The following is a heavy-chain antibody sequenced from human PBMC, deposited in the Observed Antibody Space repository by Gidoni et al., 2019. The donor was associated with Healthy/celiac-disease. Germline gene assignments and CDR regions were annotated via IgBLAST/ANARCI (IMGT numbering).Heavy chain of an antibody. D-gene: IGHD2-21*02. CDR1: GFTFSSNY. CDR3: AREAGIGDPFDY. Sequence: EVQLVESGGGLIQPGGSLRLSCSASGFTFSSNYMSWVRQAPGTGLGWVSVMYSGGRTYYADAVKGRFTISRDNSKNTLYLQMNSLRAEDTALYYCAREAGIGDPFDYWGQGTLVTVSS. CDR2: MYSGGRT. J-gene: IGHJ4*02. V-gene: IGHV3-53*01.